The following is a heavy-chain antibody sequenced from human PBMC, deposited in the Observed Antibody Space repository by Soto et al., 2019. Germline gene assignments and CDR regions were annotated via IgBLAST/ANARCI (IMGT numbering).Heavy chain of an antibody. CDR1: GFTFSSYD. V-gene: IGHV3-13*04. CDR2: IGTAGDT. D-gene: IGHD3-22*01. CDR3: ATGGYYDSSGYYPTLPLDY. Sequence: EVQLVESGGGLVQPGGSLRLSCAASGFTFSSYDMHWVRQATGKGLEWVSAIGTAGDTYYPGSVKGRFTISRENAKNSLYLQMNSLRAGDTAVYYCATGGYYDSSGYYPTLPLDYWGQGTLVIVSS. J-gene: IGHJ4*02.